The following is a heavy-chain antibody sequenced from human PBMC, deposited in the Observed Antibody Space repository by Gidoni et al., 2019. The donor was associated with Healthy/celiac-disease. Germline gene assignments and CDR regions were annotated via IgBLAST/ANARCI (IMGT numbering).Heavy chain of an antibody. D-gene: IGHD6-13*01. V-gene: IGHV3-7*04. J-gene: IGHJ5*02. CDR2: IKQDGSEK. CDR3: ARKIAAAGIRWFDP. Sequence: WVANIKQDGSEKYYVDSVKGRFTISRDNAKNSLYLQMNSLRAEDTAVYYCARKIAAAGIRWFDPWGQGTLVTVSS.